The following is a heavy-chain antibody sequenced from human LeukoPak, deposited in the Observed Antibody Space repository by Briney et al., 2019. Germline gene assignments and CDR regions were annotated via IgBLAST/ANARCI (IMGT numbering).Heavy chain of an antibody. CDR3: ARTLYIAAAPGGFDY. CDR2: INPKNAGT. J-gene: IGHJ4*02. D-gene: IGHD6-13*01. Sequence: ASVKVSCKASGYTFTCHYMHWVRQAPGQGLEWMGWINPKNAGTNYAQKFQGRVTMTRDTSTGTVYMELSRLRSDDTAVYYCARTLYIAAAPGGFDYWGQGTLATVSS. CDR1: GYTFTCHY. V-gene: IGHV1-2*02.